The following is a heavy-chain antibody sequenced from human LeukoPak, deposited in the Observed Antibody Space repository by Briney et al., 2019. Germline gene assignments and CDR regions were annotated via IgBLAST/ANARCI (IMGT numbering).Heavy chain of an antibody. V-gene: IGHV3-11*04. CDR3: ARAVVTDGYNFGRLDY. CDR1: GFTFSDYY. CDR2: ISSSGSTI. J-gene: IGHJ4*02. D-gene: IGHD5-24*01. Sequence: GGSLRLSCAASGFTFSDYYMSWIRQAPGKGLEWVSYISSSGSTIYYADSVKGRFTISRDNAKNSLYLQMNSLRAGDTAVYYCARAVVTDGYNFGRLDYWGQGTLVTVSS.